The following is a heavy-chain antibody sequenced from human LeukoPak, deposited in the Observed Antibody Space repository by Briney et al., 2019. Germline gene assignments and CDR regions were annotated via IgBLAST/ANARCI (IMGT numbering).Heavy chain of an antibody. D-gene: IGHD3-22*01. CDR1: GCTFSSYA. Sequence: ASVKVSRKSAGCTFSSYAISWVRQAPGQGLEWMGMIIPIFGVVNYSQKFRGRVTITPYKSTCTASMALRSMRSEDTAVYYCARAWVYYARSGFIDYWGQETLVTVSS. V-gene: IGHV1-69*04. CDR2: IIPIFGVV. CDR3: ARAWVYYARSGFIDY. J-gene: IGHJ4*02.